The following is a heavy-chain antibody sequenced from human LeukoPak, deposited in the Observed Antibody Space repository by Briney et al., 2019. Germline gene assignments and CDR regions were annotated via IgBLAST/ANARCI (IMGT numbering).Heavy chain of an antibody. Sequence: SETLSLTCTVSGGSISSGSYYWSWIRQPAGKGLEWIGRIYTSGSTNYNPSLKSRVTISVDTSKNQFSLKLSSVTAADTAVYYCARENDSSGYVYFDYWGQGTLVTISS. J-gene: IGHJ4*02. CDR2: IYTSGST. V-gene: IGHV4-61*02. CDR1: GGSISSGSYY. CDR3: ARENDSSGYVYFDY. D-gene: IGHD3-22*01.